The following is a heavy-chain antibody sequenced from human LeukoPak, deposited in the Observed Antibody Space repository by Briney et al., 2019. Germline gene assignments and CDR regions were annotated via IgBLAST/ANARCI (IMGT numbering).Heavy chain of an antibody. J-gene: IGHJ4*02. V-gene: IGHV3-33*08. Sequence: GGSLRLSCAASGFTFSSYAMSWVRQAPGKGLEWVAVIWYDGSNKYYADSVKGRFTISRDNSKNTLYLQMNSLRAEDTAVYYCASLTTPDFDYWGQGTLVTVSS. CDR2: IWYDGSNK. D-gene: IGHD4-11*01. CDR1: GFTFSSYA. CDR3: ASLTTPDFDY.